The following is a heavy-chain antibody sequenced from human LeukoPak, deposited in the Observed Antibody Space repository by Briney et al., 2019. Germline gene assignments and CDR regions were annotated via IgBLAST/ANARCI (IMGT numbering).Heavy chain of an antibody. CDR2: IWYDGSNK. CDR1: GFTFSSYG. J-gene: IGHJ4*02. CDR3: AKEGDVSSGYYFDY. V-gene: IGHV3-33*06. D-gene: IGHD3-22*01. Sequence: GGSLRLSCAASGFTFSSYGMHWVRQAPGKGLEWVAVIWYDGSNKYYADSVKGRFTISRDNSKNTLYLQMNSLRAEDTAVYYCAKEGDVSSGYYFDYWGQGTLVTVSS.